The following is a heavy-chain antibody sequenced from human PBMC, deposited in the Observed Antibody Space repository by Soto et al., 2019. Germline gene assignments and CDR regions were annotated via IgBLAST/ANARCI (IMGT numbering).Heavy chain of an antibody. CDR1: GFTFSSYA. CDR2: ISSNGGST. J-gene: IGHJ3*01. V-gene: IGHV3-64D*06. Sequence: GGSLRLSCTASGFTFSSYAMHWVRQAPGKGLEYVSAISSNGGSTYYADSVKGRFTISRDNSKNTLYLQMSSLRAEDTAVYYCVKDGDYYDSSGYFIPGALAFRGQRAIVTVSS. CDR3: VKDGDYYDSSGYFIPGALAF. D-gene: IGHD3-22*01.